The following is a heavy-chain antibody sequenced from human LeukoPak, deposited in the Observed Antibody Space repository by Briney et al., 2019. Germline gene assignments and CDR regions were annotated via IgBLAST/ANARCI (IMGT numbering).Heavy chain of an antibody. CDR1: RFTFSSYW. CDR2: IKQDGSQK. D-gene: IGHD1-1*01. CDR3: ARDVSGTGGKDY. V-gene: IGHV3-7*01. Sequence: GGSLRLSCTASRFTFSSYWMNWVRQAPGKGLEWVANIKQDGSQKYYVDSVKGRFTISRDNAKNTLYLQMNSLRAEDTAVYYCARDVSGTGGKDYWGQGTLVTVSS. J-gene: IGHJ4*02.